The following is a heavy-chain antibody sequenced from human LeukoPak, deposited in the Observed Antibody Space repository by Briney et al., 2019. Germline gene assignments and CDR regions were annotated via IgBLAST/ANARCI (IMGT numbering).Heavy chain of an antibody. J-gene: IGHJ4*02. CDR1: GYSFTSYW. CDR2: IYPGDSDT. Sequence: GESLKISCKGSGYSFTSYWIAWVRQMPGKGLEWMGIIYPGDSDTRYSPSFQGQVTISADKSVTTAHLQWSSLKASDTAMYYCARGLGSGSYMGYFDYWGQGTLVTVSS. D-gene: IGHD3-10*02. CDR3: ARGLGSGSYMGYFDY. V-gene: IGHV5-51*01.